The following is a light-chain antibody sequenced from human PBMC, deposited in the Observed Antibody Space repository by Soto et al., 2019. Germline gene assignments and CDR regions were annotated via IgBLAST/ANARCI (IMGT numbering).Light chain of an antibody. CDR3: QQYGSLPPIT. CDR1: NSVNSDY. Sequence: EIVLTQAPGTLSLSPGERATLSCRAINSVNSDYLAWYQQKPGQAPRLLIYGASSRATGIPDRFSGSGSGTDFTLTISRLEPEDFAVYYCQQYGSLPPITFGQGTRLEIK. CDR2: GAS. J-gene: IGKJ5*01. V-gene: IGKV3-20*01.